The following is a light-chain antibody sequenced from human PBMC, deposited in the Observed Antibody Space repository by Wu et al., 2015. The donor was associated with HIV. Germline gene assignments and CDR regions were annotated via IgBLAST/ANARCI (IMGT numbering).Light chain of an antibody. CDR1: QSVRSSH. Sequence: EIVLTQSPGTLSLSPGEGATLSCRASQSVRSSHLAWYQQKPGQAPRLIIYAASTRATGIPDRFSGSGSGTEFTLTISRLEPEDFAVYYCQQYGSSFGQGTRVDIK. J-gene: IGKJ1*01. V-gene: IGKV3-20*01. CDR3: QQYGSS. CDR2: AAS.